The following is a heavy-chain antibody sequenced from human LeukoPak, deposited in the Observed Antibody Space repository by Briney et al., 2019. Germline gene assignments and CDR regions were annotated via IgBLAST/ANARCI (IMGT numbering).Heavy chain of an antibody. V-gene: IGHV4-59*08. J-gene: IGHJ5*02. D-gene: IGHD6-13*01. Sequence: SQTLSLTCTVSGGSISSYYWSWIRQPPGKGLEWVGYIYYSGSTNYNPSLKSRVTISVDTSKSQFSLKLSSVTAADTAVYYCATGRWGSSWYRGFDPWGQGTLVTVSS. CDR1: GGSISSYY. CDR3: ATGRWGSSWYRGFDP. CDR2: IYYSGST.